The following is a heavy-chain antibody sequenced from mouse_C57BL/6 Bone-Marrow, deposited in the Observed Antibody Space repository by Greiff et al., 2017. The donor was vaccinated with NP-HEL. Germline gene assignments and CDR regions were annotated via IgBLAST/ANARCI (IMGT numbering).Heavy chain of an antibody. D-gene: IGHD1-1*01. V-gene: IGHV5-17*01. CDR2: ISSGSSTI. Sequence: DVKLVESGGGLVKPGGSLKLSCAASGFTFSDYGMHWVRQAPEKGLEWVAYISSGSSTIYYADTVKGRFTISRDNAKNTLFLQMTSLRSEDTAMYYCASPLTTVVAPVAYWGQGTLVTVSA. CDR3: ASPLTTVVAPVAY. CDR1: GFTFSDYG. J-gene: IGHJ3*01.